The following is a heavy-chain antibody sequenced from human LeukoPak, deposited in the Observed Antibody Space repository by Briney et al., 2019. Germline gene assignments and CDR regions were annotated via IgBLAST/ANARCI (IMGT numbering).Heavy chain of an antibody. CDR3: ARDGGIGLDY. J-gene: IGHJ4*02. V-gene: IGHV3-33*01. Sequence: PGRSLRLSCVASGYIFSSYGMHWVRQAPGKGLQWVAVIWYDESKKYYTDSVKGRFTISRDVSKNTLYLQMNSLRAEDSAMYYCARDGGIGLDYWGQGTLVTVSS. CDR2: IWYDESKK. D-gene: IGHD2-21*01. CDR1: GYIFSSYG.